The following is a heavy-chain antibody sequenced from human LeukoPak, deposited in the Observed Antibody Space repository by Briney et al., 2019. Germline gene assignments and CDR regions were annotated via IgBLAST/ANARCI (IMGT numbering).Heavy chain of an antibody. Sequence: SVTVSCKASGGTFSSYAISWVRQAPGQGLEWMGGIIPIFGTANYAQKFQGRVTITTDESTSTAYMELSSLRSEDTAVYYCARGRFRDGYNRLDYWGQGTLVTVSS. V-gene: IGHV1-69*05. D-gene: IGHD5-24*01. CDR2: IIPIFGTA. CDR3: ARGRFRDGYNRLDY. J-gene: IGHJ4*02. CDR1: GGTFSSYA.